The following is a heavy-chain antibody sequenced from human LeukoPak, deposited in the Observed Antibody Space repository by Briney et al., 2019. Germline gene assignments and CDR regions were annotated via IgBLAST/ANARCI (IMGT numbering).Heavy chain of an antibody. CDR3: AKDPGRGYSGYDYGGGFDY. Sequence: GGSLRLSCAASGFTFSSYAMSWVRQAPGKGLEWVSAISGSGGSTYYADSVKGRFTISRDNSKNTLYLQMNSLRAEDTAVYYCAKDPGRGYSGYDYGGGFDYWGQGTLVTVSS. J-gene: IGHJ4*02. CDR1: GFTFSSYA. V-gene: IGHV3-23*01. CDR2: ISGSGGST. D-gene: IGHD5-12*01.